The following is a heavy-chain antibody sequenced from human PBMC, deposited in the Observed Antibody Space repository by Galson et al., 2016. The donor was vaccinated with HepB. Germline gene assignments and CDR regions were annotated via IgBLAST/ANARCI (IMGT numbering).Heavy chain of an antibody. CDR1: GITFNTYN. J-gene: IGHJ4*02. V-gene: IGHV3-21*01. CDR2: IRTSSSPI. D-gene: IGHD1-7*01. CDR3: ARIIKTGTTSHFDY. Sequence: SLRLSCAASGITFNTYNMVWVRQAPGKGLEWVSYIRTSSSPISYRDSVKGRFTISRDNTKNSLYLQLNSLRAEDTAVYYCARIIKTGTTSHFDYWGQGTLVTVSS.